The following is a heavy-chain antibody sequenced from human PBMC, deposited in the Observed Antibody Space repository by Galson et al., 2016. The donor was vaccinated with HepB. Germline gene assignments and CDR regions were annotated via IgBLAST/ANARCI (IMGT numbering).Heavy chain of an antibody. D-gene: IGHD3-16*02. J-gene: IGHJ4*02. Sequence: SLRLSCAASGFTFNDYAMHWVRQAPGKGLEWVSGIRWNSGSIGYADSVKGRFTISRDNAKNSLYLQMNSLRAEDTAFYYCAKSYYDYVWGSYRYTSIDYWGQGTLVTVSS. V-gene: IGHV3-9*01. CDR3: AKSYYDYVWGSYRYTSIDY. CDR1: GFTFNDYA. CDR2: IRWNSGSI.